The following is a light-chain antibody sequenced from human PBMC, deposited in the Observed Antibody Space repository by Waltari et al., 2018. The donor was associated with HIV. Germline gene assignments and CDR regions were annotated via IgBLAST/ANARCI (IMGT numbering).Light chain of an antibody. CDR3: FSTDSSGNHRV. Sequence: SYELTQPPSVSVSPGQTARITCSGDALPKKYAYWYQQRSGQAPVLVSYEDNKRPSGIPERFSGSSSGTMATLTISGAQVEDEADYSCFSTDSSGNHRVFGGGTKLTVL. CDR2: EDN. V-gene: IGLV3-10*01. J-gene: IGLJ3*02. CDR1: ALPKKY.